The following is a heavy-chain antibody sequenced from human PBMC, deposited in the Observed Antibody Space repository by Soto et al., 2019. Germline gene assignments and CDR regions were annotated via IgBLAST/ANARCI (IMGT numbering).Heavy chain of an antibody. V-gene: IGHV4-34*02. CDR3: ARERYAILTGPRWVWYFDL. D-gene: IGHD3-9*01. CDR1: GGSFSDYY. Sequence: QVQLQQWGAGLLKPSETLSLTCAVSGGSFSDYYWSWIRQPPGKGLEWIGEINHRGSINYNPSLESRGTISIDTSTNQVSRNLRSVTAADTAVYDCARERYAILTGPRWVWYFDLWGRGDPVTVSS. J-gene: IGHJ2*01. CDR2: INHRGSI.